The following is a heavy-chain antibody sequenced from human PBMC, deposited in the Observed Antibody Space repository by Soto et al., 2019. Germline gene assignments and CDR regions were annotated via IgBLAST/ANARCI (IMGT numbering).Heavy chain of an antibody. J-gene: IGHJ5*02. Sequence: QVQLVQSGAEVKKPGSSVKVSCEASGGTFSSYSFSWVRQAPGQGLEWMGRVIPILGMANYAQKFQGRVTITADKSPXTXYLXRSSLRSEDTAVYYCARGGAVVVPGAVDRHNWFDPWGQGTLVTVSS. CDR3: ARGGAVVVPGAVDRHNWFDP. D-gene: IGHD2-2*01. V-gene: IGHV1-69*02. CDR1: GGTFSSYS. CDR2: VIPILGMA.